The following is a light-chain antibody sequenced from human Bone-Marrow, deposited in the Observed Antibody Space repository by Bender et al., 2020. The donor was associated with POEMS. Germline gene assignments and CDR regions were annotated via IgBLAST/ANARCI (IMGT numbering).Light chain of an antibody. Sequence: QSALTQPASVSGSPGQSITISCTGTSSDVGGYNYVSWFQQYPGKAPKLIIYDVSVRPSGVSSRFSGSKSGSTASLTISGAQSEDEADYYCSSYSSTSTLVFGGGTKLTVL. J-gene: IGLJ3*02. CDR1: SSDVGGYNY. V-gene: IGLV2-14*03. CDR3: SSYSSTSTLV. CDR2: DVS.